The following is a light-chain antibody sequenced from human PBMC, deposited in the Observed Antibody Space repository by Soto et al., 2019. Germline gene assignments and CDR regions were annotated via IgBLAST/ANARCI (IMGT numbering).Light chain of an antibody. V-gene: IGKV3-15*01. CDR1: QSVSSK. Sequence: EIVMTQSPGTLSVSPGERVTLSCRASQSVSSKVAWYQQKPGQAPRLLIFTASLRATGVPARFSGSGSGTEFTLTISSLQSEDFAVYYCQQYGSSPPFTFGPGTKVDIK. CDR3: QQYGSSPPFT. J-gene: IGKJ3*01. CDR2: TAS.